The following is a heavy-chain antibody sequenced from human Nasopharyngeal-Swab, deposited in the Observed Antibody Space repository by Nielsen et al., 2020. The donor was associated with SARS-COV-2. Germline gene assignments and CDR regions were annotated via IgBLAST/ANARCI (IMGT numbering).Heavy chain of an antibody. D-gene: IGHD1-1*01. CDR1: GFTFRNYG. V-gene: IGHV3-33*01. Sequence: WGSLRLSCAASGFTFRNYGMHWVRQAPGQGLEWVANIWYDGTNKYYADPLKGRFTISRDNTKNMLYLQMHSLRAEASSVYFCARAGTGRADPTAWGQGALVTVSS. J-gene: IGHJ5*02. CDR3: ARAGTGRADPTA. CDR2: IWYDGTNK.